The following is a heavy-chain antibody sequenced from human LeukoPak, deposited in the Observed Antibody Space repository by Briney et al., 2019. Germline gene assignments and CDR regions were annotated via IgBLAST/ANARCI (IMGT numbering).Heavy chain of an antibody. CDR1: GFTFSSS. D-gene: IGHD1-26*01. V-gene: IGHV3-7*01. CDR2: IRVDGSTE. J-gene: IGHJ3*02. Sequence: GGSLRLSCAASGFTFSSSMTWVRQAPGKGLEWVATIRVDGSTEYPVDSMKGRFTISRDNAKNSLHLQMNSLRAEDTAVYYCATYSGPDKWDASDMWGQGTLDTVSS. CDR3: ATYSGPDKWDASDM.